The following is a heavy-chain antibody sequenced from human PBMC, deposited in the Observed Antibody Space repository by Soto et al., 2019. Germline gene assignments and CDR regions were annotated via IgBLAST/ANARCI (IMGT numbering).Heavy chain of an antibody. V-gene: IGHV4-30-2*01. CDR1: GGSISSGGYS. J-gene: IGHJ4*02. CDR3: SRAGGLGAVAVDY. D-gene: IGHD6-19*01. CDR2: IYHGST. Sequence: QLQLQESGSGLVKPSQTLSLTCAVSGGSISSGGYSWSWIRQPPGKGLEWIGYIYHGSTYYNPSLKSRVTISVDTSKYQCSVKLGFVTAAATAVDYCSRAGGLGAVAVDYWGQGTLVTVSS.